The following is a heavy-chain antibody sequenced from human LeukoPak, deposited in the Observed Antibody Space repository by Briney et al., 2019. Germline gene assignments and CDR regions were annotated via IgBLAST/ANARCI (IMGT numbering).Heavy chain of an antibody. J-gene: IGHJ4*02. CDR2: IYTNGNT. V-gene: IGHV3-53*01. D-gene: IGHD2-2*01. CDR1: GVTACSNY. Sequence: AAGCPRLSSAASGVTACSNYINWVRHAPRDRLQWVSVIYTNGNTYYADSVRGRFTISRDNSKNTLYLQLNSLRAEDTAIYYCATSVVPAARLDYWGQGTLVTVSS. CDR3: ATSVVPAARLDY.